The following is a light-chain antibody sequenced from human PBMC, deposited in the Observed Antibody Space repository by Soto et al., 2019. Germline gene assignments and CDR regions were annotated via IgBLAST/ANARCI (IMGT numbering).Light chain of an antibody. V-gene: IGKV3-20*01. CDR2: GAY. Sequence: EIVLTQSPGTLSLSPGERATLSCRASQSLSSNYLAWYQQKPGQAPRLLIYGAYSRATGIQDRFSGSGSGTDFTLTIRRLEPEDFAVYYCKQYGSSPWTFGQGTKVDIK. J-gene: IGKJ1*01. CDR3: KQYGSSPWT. CDR1: QSLSSNY.